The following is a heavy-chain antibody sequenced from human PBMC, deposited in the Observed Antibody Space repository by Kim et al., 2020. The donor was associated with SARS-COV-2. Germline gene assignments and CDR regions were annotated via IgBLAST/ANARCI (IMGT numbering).Heavy chain of an antibody. CDR3: ARGFDY. Sequence: YYSGSTYYNPPLKSRVTISVDTSKNQFSLKVSSVTAADTAGYYCARGFDYWGQGTLVTVSS. V-gene: IGHV4-59*09. J-gene: IGHJ4*02. CDR2: YYSGST.